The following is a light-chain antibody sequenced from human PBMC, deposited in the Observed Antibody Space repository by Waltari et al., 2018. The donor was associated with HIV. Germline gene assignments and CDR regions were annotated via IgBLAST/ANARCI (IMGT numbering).Light chain of an antibody. Sequence: QSLLPQPPSASGTPGPRVTISCSGSSSNLGLNTVHWYQHLPGTAPKLLIYSSNQRPSGVPDRFSGSKSGTSASLAISGLQSEDEADYYCAAWDDRLNGWVFGGGTKLTVL. V-gene: IGLV1-44*01. CDR3: AAWDDRLNGWV. CDR2: SSN. CDR1: SSNLGLNT. J-gene: IGLJ3*02.